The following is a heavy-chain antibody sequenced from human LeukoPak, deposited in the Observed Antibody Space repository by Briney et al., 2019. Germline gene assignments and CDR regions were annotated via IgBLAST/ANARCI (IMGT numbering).Heavy chain of an antibody. V-gene: IGHV4-30-2*01. CDR1: GGSISSGGYY. J-gene: IGHJ6*02. CDR2: IYHSGST. CDR3: ARQKWEQQGRDYYFNGLDV. D-gene: IGHD1/OR15-1a*01. Sequence: SETLSLTCTVSGGSISSGGYYWSWIRQPPGKGLEWIGYIYHSGSTYYNPSLKSRVTISVDRSKNQFSLKLTSVTAADTAVYYCARQKWEQQGRDYYFNGLDVWGPGTTVIVSS.